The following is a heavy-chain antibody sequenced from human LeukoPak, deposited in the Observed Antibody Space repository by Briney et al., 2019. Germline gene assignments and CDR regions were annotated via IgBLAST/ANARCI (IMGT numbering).Heavy chain of an antibody. CDR2: INHSGST. J-gene: IGHJ4*02. Sequence: SETLSLTCAVYGGSFSGYYWSWIRQPPGKGLEWIGEINHSGSTNYNPSLKSRVTISVDTSKNQFSLKLSSVTAADTAVYYYARGYDILTGYKGGGYVYWGPGTLVNVSS. D-gene: IGHD3-9*01. V-gene: IGHV4-34*01. CDR3: ARGYDILTGYKGGGYVY. CDR1: GGSFSGYY.